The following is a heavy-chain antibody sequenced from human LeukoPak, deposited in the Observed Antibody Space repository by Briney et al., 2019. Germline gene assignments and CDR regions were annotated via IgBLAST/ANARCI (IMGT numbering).Heavy chain of an antibody. J-gene: IGHJ4*02. CDR2: INHSGST. CDR3: ARGPVKRIRFLEWLPPFDY. V-gene: IGHV4-34*01. Sequence: SETLSLTCAVYGGSFSGYYWSWIRQPPGKGLEWIGEINHSGSTYYNPSLKSRVTISVDSSKNQFSLKLTSVTAADTAVYYRARGPVKRIRFLEWLPPFDYWGQGTLVTVSS. D-gene: IGHD3-3*01. CDR1: GGSFSGYY.